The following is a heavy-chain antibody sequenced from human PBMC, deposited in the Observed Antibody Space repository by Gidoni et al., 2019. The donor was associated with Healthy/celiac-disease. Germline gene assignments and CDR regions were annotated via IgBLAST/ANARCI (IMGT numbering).Heavy chain of an antibody. D-gene: IGHD5-12*01. Sequence: EVQLVESGGGLVQPGGSLRLSCADSGLTFSSYWMHWVRQAPGKGLVWVSRIISDGSSTSYADSVKGRFTISRDNAKNTLYLQMNSLRAEDTAVYYCARVYGAQNDYGFFDYWGQGTLVTVSS. CDR2: IISDGSST. CDR3: ARVYGAQNDYGFFDY. V-gene: IGHV3-74*01. CDR1: GLTFSSYW. J-gene: IGHJ4*02.